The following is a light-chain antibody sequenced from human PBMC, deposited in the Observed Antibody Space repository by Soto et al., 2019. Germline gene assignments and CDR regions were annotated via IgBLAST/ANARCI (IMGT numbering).Light chain of an antibody. CDR2: AAS. Sequence: VIWMTQSPSLLSASTGDRVTISCRVSQGISSFLAWYRQKPGKAPELLIYAASTLQSGVPSRFSGGGSGTDFTLTISCLQSEDFATYYCQQYYTFPWTFGQGTKVEIK. V-gene: IGKV1D-8*01. J-gene: IGKJ1*01. CDR1: QGISSF. CDR3: QQYYTFPWT.